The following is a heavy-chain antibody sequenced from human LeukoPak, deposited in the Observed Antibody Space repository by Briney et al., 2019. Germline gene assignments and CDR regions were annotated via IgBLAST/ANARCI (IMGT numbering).Heavy chain of an antibody. D-gene: IGHD2-2*01. V-gene: IGHV4-61*02. CDR1: GGSISSGSYY. CDR2: IYTSGST. CDR3: ARGGLVVPAAIYYYYYGMDV. Sequence: SETLSLTCTVSGGSISSGSYYWSWIRQPAGKGLEWIGRIYTSGSTNYNPSLKSRVTISVDTSKNQFSLKLSSVTAADTAVYYCARGGLVVPAAIYYYYYGMDVWGQGTTVTVSS. J-gene: IGHJ6*02.